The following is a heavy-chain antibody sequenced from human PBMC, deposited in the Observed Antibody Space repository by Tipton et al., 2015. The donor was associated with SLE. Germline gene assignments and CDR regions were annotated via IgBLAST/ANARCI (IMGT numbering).Heavy chain of an antibody. CDR3: ARSRLYPGPDAFDV. V-gene: IGHV4-34*01. J-gene: IGHJ3*01. CDR1: GGSVIGYY. Sequence: LRLSCTASGGSVIGYYWSWIRQTPGKGLEWLGEINHDGSTNYNSSLKSRVTISVDTSRNQVSLRLTSLTAADTALYYCARSRLYPGPDAFDVWGQGTLVTVSS. CDR2: INHDGST. D-gene: IGHD2-15*01.